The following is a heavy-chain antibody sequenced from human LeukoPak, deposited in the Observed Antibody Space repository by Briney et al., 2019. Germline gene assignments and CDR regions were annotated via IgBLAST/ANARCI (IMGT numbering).Heavy chain of an antibody. J-gene: IGHJ4*02. CDR3: AGHHPRNTVDF. Sequence: SETLSLTCAVYGGSFSGYYWSWIRQPPGKGLEWIGEINHSGSTTYNPSPKSRVTISVDTSKNQSSLKLSSVTAADTAVYYCAGHHPRNTVDFWGQGTLVTVSA. D-gene: IGHD2/OR15-2a*01. CDR2: INHSGST. CDR1: GGSFSGYY. V-gene: IGHV4-34*01.